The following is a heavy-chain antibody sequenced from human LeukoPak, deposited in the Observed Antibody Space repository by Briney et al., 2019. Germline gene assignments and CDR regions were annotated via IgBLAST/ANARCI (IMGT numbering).Heavy chain of an antibody. Sequence: PGGSLRLSCAASGFTFSHYSMNWVRQAPGKGLEWVSGISWNSGSIGYADSVKGRFTISRDNAKNSLYLQMNSLRAEDTALYYCAKAMNNIAAADLDAFDIWGQGTMVTVSS. CDR3: AKAMNNIAAADLDAFDI. CDR1: GFTFSHYS. D-gene: IGHD6-13*01. V-gene: IGHV3-9*01. CDR2: ISWNSGSI. J-gene: IGHJ3*02.